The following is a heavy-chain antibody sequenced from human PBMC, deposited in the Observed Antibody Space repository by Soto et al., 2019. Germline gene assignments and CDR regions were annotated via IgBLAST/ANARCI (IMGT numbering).Heavy chain of an antibody. CDR3: VRGTPTPGLDI. V-gene: IGHV3-7*03. Sequence: RRSCLGSGFRFRDYPLNCVRQAPGQGLEWMANINRRRPSTNYVDSVRGRFFTSRDSTRTALYLNMDSLRVEDTATYYCVRGTPTPGLDIWGRGTTVTVSS. CDR1: GFRFRDYP. J-gene: IGHJ6*02. D-gene: IGHD1-1*01. CDR2: INRRRPST.